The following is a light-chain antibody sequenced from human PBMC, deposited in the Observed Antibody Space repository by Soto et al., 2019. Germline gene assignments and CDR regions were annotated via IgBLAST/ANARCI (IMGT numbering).Light chain of an antibody. CDR2: DDQ. CDR1: NIGSKS. J-gene: IGLJ1*01. CDR3: QMRDSSSDHYV. V-gene: IGLV3-21*02. Sequence: SYELTQPPSVSVAPGQTASVSCGGANIGSKSVHWYQQKPGRAPVLVVYDDQYRPSGIPERFSGSNSGNSATLIISRVEAGDEADYYCQMRDSSSDHYVFGTGTKVTVL.